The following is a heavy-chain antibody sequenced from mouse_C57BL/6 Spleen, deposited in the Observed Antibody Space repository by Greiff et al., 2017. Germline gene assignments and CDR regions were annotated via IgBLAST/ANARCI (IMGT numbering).Heavy chain of an antibody. V-gene: IGHV1-82*01. CDR1: GYAFSSSW. Sequence: QVQLQQSGPELVKPGASVKISCKASGYAFSSSWMNWVKQRTGKGLEWIGRIYTGDGDTNYNGKFKGKATLTADKSSSTAYMQFSSLTSEDSAVYFCARSRADNPLYAMDYWGQGTSVTVSS. D-gene: IGHD3-3*01. CDR2: IYTGDGDT. J-gene: IGHJ4*01. CDR3: ARSRADNPLYAMDY.